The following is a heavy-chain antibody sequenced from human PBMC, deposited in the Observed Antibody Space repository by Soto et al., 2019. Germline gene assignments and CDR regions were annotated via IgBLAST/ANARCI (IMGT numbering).Heavy chain of an antibody. CDR1: GYSFTSYW. Sequence: GAEVKKPGESLKISCKGSGYSFTSYWIGWVRQMPGKGLEWMGIIYPGDSDTRYSPSFQGQVTISADKSISTAYLQWSSLKASDTAMYYCARQEGYCSGGSCYAGWFDPWGQGTLVTVSS. CDR2: IYPGDSDT. J-gene: IGHJ5*02. D-gene: IGHD2-15*01. CDR3: ARQEGYCSGGSCYAGWFDP. V-gene: IGHV5-51*01.